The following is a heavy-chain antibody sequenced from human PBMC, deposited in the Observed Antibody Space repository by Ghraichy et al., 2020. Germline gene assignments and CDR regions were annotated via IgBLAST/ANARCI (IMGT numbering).Heavy chain of an antibody. CDR1: GFTFSSHW. J-gene: IGHJ4*02. D-gene: IGHD4-11*01. CDR2: IDTDGSTR. Sequence: GGSLRLSCTASGFTFSSHWMHWVRQAPGKGLVWVSRIDTDGSTREYVDSVKGRFTISRDNAKNTMYLQMNSLRAEDTAMYYCARGGDYTAYPHAYWGQGALVTVSS. V-gene: IGHV3-74*03. CDR3: ARGGDYTAYPHAY.